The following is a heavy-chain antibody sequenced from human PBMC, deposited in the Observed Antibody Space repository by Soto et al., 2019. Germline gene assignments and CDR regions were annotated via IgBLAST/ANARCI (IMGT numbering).Heavy chain of an antibody. D-gene: IGHD3-10*01. CDR1: GFNFNIYG. CDR3: ARVAIRGVANSPLLYFVI. Sequence: GGSLRLSCSASGFNFNIYGMTWVRQAPGKGLEWISDISTRGTTIHYADSVRDRFTISRDNAKNTLYLHLTSLRDEDTAVYYCARVAIRGVANSPLLYFVIWAKGTLFTVPP. J-gene: IGHJ4*02. CDR2: ISTRGTTI. V-gene: IGHV3-48*03.